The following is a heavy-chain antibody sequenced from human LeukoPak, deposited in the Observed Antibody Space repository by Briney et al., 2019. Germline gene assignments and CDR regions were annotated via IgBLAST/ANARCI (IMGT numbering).Heavy chain of an antibody. CDR2: IYNSGST. V-gene: IGHV4-59*08. CDR3: ARHPFYDILTGYYISGAFDI. Sequence: PSETLSLTCTVSGGSISSYYWSWIRQPPGKGLEWIGYIYNSGSTNYNPPLKSRVTMSLDTSKNQFSLKLSSVTAADTAVYYCARHPFYDILTGYYISGAFDIWGQGTMVTVSS. D-gene: IGHD3-9*01. J-gene: IGHJ3*02. CDR1: GGSISSYY.